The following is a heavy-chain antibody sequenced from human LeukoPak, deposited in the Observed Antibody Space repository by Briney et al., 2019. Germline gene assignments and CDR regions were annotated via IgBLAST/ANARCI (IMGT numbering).Heavy chain of an antibody. CDR1: GYTFTSYG. CDR2: ISAYNGNT. CDR3: ARAPSRLILDYYYMDV. D-gene: IGHD3-9*01. V-gene: IGHV1-18*01. J-gene: IGHJ6*03. Sequence: GASVKVSCKASGYTFTSYGISWVRQAPGQGLEWMGWISAYNGNTNYAQKLQGRVTMTTDTSTSTAYMELRSLRSDDTAVYYCARAPSRLILDYYYMDVWGKGTTVTVSS.